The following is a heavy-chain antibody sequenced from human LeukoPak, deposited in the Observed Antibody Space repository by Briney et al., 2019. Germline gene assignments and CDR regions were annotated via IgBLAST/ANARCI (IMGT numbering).Heavy chain of an antibody. CDR1: GGSLSVYY. V-gene: IGHV4-34*01. Sequence: PSETLSLACAIEGGSLSVYYWSWIRQSPEKGLEWIGEINRSGETSYNPSLKSRVTISADTSQNHFFLKMTSVTAVDTAVYYCARGKYCSSTSCPTAYFQHWGQGTLVTVSS. CDR2: INRSGET. D-gene: IGHD2-2*01. CDR3: ARGKYCSSTSCPTAYFQH. J-gene: IGHJ1*01.